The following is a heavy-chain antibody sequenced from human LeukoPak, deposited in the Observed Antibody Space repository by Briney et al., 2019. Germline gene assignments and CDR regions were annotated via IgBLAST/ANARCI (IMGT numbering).Heavy chain of an antibody. Sequence: QSGGSLRLSCAASGFTFDDYAMHWVRQAPGKGLEWVSGISWSSGSIGYADSVKGRFTISRDNAKNSLYLQMNSLRAEDMALYYCAKDIAAAPLDAFDIWGQGTLVTVSS. CDR3: AKDIAAAPLDAFDI. CDR2: ISWSSGSI. D-gene: IGHD6-13*01. J-gene: IGHJ3*02. CDR1: GFTFDDYA. V-gene: IGHV3-9*03.